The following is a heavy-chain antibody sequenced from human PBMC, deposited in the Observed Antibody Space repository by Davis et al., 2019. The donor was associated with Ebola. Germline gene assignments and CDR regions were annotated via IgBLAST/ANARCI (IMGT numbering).Heavy chain of an antibody. J-gene: IGHJ5*02. V-gene: IGHV4-34*01. D-gene: IGHD3-3*01. CDR3: ARGGYDFWSGYPDHFDP. Sequence: MPSETLSLTCAVYGGSFSGYYWSWIRQPPGKGLEWIGEINHSGSTNYNPSPKSRVTISVDTSKNQFSLKLSSVTAADTAVYYCARGGYDFWSGYPDHFDPWGQGTLVTVSS. CDR1: GGSFSGYY. CDR2: INHSGST.